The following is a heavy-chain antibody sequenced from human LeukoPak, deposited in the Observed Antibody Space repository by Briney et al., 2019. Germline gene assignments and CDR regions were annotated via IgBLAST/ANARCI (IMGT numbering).Heavy chain of an antibody. J-gene: IGHJ4*02. CDR1: GGSFSGYY. Sequence: PSETLSLTCAVYGGSFSGYYWSWIRQAPGKGLEWVSYISSSSSTIYYADSVKGRFTISRDNAKNSLYLQMNSLRDEDTAVYYCARGGYCSSTSCYTFDYWGQGTLVTVSS. D-gene: IGHD2-2*02. CDR2: ISSSSSTI. V-gene: IGHV3-48*02. CDR3: ARGGYCSSTSCYTFDY.